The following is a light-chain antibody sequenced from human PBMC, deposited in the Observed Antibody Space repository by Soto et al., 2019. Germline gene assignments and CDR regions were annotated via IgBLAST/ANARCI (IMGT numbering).Light chain of an antibody. V-gene: IGKV1-6*01. CDR2: AAS. J-gene: IGKJ2*01. CDR1: QDIRND. Sequence: AIQMTQSPSSLSASVGDRVTITCRASQDIRNDLGWYQQKPGKAPKLLIYAASSLQSGVPSRFSGSGPGTNFPPTSASLKPEDFETYSCLHLSSFPLTLGKGT. CDR3: LHLSSFPLT.